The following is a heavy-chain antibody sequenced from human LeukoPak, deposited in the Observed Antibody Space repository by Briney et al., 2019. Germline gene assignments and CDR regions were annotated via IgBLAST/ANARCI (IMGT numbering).Heavy chain of an antibody. CDR2: IIPIFGTA. V-gene: IGHV1-69*13. J-gene: IGHJ5*02. CDR1: GYTFTSYD. CDR3: ARRYCSSTSCKGGNWFDP. Sequence: SVKVSCKASGYTFTSYDINWVRQAPGQGLEWMGGIIPIFGTANYAQKFQGRVTITADESTSTAYMELSSLRSEDTAVYYCARRYCSSTSCKGGNWFDPWGQGTLVTVSS. D-gene: IGHD2-2*01.